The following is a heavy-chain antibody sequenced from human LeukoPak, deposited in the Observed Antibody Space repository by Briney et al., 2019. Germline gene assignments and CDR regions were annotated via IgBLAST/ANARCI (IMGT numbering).Heavy chain of an antibody. CDR2: INPNSGGT. CDR1: GYTFTGCY. Sequence: ASVKVSCKASGYTFTGCYMHWVRQAPGQGLEWMGWINPNSGGTNYAQKFQGRVTMTRDTSISTAYMELSRLRSDDTAVCYCWQLVRAGYYGMDVWGQGTTVTVSS. V-gene: IGHV1-2*02. CDR3: WQLVRAGYYGMDV. J-gene: IGHJ6*02. D-gene: IGHD6-6*01.